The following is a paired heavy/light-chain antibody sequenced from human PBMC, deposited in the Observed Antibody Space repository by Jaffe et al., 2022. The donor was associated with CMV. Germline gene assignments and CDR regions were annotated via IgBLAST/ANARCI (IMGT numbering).Heavy chain of an antibody. J-gene: IGHJ3*02. Sequence: QVQLQESGPGLVKPSETLSLTCTVSGGSISSFYWSWIRQPAGKGLEWIGRIFDSGSTNYNPSLKSRVTMSVDTSKNHFSLKLTSLTAADTAVYFCARNYLDGFDIWGQGTMVTVSS. D-gene: IGHD3-10*01. CDR3: ARNYLDGFDI. V-gene: IGHV4-4*07. CDR1: GGSISSFY. CDR2: IFDSGST.
Light chain of an antibody. CDR2: EVT. V-gene: IGLV2-23*02. J-gene: IGLJ3*02. CDR3: CSYVSSYTHWV. CDR1: SSDVGSYNL. Sequence: QSALTQPASVSGSPGQSITISCTGTSSDVGSYNLVSWYQQHPGKAPKLIILEVTKRPSGVSNRFSGSKSGSTASLTISGLQAEDEADYYCCSYVSSYTHWVFGGGTKLTVL.